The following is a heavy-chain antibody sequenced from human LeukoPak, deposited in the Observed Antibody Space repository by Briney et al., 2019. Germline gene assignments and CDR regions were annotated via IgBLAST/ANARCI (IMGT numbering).Heavy chain of an antibody. CDR2: MNPNSGNT. CDR3: ARSAARREANYYYYMDV. Sequence: ASVKVSCKASGYTFTSYDINWVRQATGQGHEWMGWMNPNSGNTGYAQKFQGRVTMTRNTSISTAYMELSSLRSEDTAVYYCARSAARREANYYYYMDVWGKGTTVTVSS. D-gene: IGHD6-6*01. V-gene: IGHV1-8*01. J-gene: IGHJ6*03. CDR1: GYTFTSYD.